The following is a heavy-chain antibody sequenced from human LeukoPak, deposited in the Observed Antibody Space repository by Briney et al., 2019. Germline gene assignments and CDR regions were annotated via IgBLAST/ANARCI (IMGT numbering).Heavy chain of an antibody. CDR3: ARPRLLYGSGPTLV. CDR1: DGSITNNSYY. V-gene: IGHV4-39*07. Sequence: PSETLSLTCSVSDGSITNNSYYWGWIRQPPGKGLEWIGNIFHSGTTYYKPSLKSRVTISIDASKNQFSLKLNSVTAADTAVYYCARPRLLYGSGPTLVWGPGTLVTVSS. D-gene: IGHD3-10*01. J-gene: IGHJ4*02. CDR2: IFHSGTT.